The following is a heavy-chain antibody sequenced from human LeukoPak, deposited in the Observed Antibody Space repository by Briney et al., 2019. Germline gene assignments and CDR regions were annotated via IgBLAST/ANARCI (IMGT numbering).Heavy chain of an antibody. V-gene: IGHV4-39*07. J-gene: IGHJ4*02. CDR3: ARDLLGATWFDY. CDR1: GGSISSSSYY. Sequence: SETLSLTCTVSGGSISSSSYYWGWIRQPPGKGLEWIGSIYYSGSTYYNPSLKSRVTISVDTPKNQFSLKLSSVTAADTAVYYCARDLLGATWFDYWGQGTLVTVSS. CDR2: IYYSGST. D-gene: IGHD1-26*01.